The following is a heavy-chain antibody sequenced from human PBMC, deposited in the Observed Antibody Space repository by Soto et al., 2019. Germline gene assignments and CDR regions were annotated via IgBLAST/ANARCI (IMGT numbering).Heavy chain of an antibody. CDR3: ARDDSGLFYYYGMDV. Sequence: SVKVSCKASGGTFSSYAISWVRQAPGQGLEWMGGIIPIFGTANYAQKFQGRVTITADESTSTAYMELSSLRSEDTAVYYCARDDSGLFYYYGMDVWGQGTTVTVSS. V-gene: IGHV1-69*13. CDR1: GGTFSSYA. CDR2: IIPIFGTA. D-gene: IGHD3-10*01. J-gene: IGHJ6*02.